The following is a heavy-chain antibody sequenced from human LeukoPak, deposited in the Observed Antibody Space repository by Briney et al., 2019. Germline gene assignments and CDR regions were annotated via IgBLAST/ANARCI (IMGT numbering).Heavy chain of an antibody. V-gene: IGHV5-51*01. CDR1: GYRFTSYW. D-gene: IGHD5-12*01. Sequence: GEALQISSKGSGYRFTSYWIGWGRRMPGKGLEGMGIIYPGESDTRYSPSFQGQVTISADKSISTAHLQWSSLKASDTAMYYCARQVWLRSQGRDFDYWGQGTLVTVSS. CDR2: IYPGESDT. J-gene: IGHJ4*02. CDR3: ARQVWLRSQGRDFDY.